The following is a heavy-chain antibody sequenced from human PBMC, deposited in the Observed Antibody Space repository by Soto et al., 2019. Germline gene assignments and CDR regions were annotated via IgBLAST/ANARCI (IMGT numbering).Heavy chain of an antibody. D-gene: IGHD2-8*01. CDR2: ISGSGGST. CDR1: GFTFSSYA. V-gene: IGHV3-23*01. J-gene: IGHJ4*02. CDR3: ATSKHCTNGVCYTDFDY. Sequence: GGSLRLSCAASGFTFSSYAMSWVRQAPGKGLEWVSAISGSGGSTYYADSVKGRFTISRDNSKNTLYLQMNSLRAEDTAVYYCATSKHCTNGVCYTDFDYWGQGTLVTVS.